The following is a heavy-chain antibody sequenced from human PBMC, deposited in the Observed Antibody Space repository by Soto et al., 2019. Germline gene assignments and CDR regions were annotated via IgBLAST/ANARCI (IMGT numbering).Heavy chain of an antibody. D-gene: IGHD3-22*01. V-gene: IGHV3-30*03. J-gene: IGHJ5*02. CDR1: GFSFSSNG. CDR2: ISYDGRNK. Sequence: GGSLRLSCAASGFSFSSNGMHWVRQAPGKGLEWVAVISYDGRNKYHADSVKGRFTISRDNSKNTLYLQMNSLRAEDTAVYYCTTNYYDSSGYDNWFDPWGQGTLVTVSS. CDR3: TTNYYDSSGYDNWFDP.